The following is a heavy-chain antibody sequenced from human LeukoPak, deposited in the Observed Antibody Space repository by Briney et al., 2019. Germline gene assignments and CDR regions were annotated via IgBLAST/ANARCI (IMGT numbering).Heavy chain of an antibody. CDR3: ARAQWELHPYNWFDP. Sequence: SETLSLTCTVSGGSISSYYWSWIRQPAGKGLEWIGRIYTSGSTNYNPSLKSRVTMSVDTSKNQFSLKLSSVTAADTAVYYCARAQWELHPYNWFDPWGQGTLVTVSS. D-gene: IGHD1-26*01. CDR1: GGSISSYY. V-gene: IGHV4-4*07. J-gene: IGHJ5*02. CDR2: IYTSGST.